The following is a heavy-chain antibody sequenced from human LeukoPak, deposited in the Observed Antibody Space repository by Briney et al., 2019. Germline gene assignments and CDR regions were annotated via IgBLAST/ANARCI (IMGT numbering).Heavy chain of an antibody. J-gene: IGHJ5*02. Sequence: ASVKVSCKASGYTFTSYYMHWVRQAPGQGLEWMGWINPNSGGTNYAQKFQGRVTMTRDTSISTAYMELSRLRSDDTAVYYCARESDYDFWSGYIRFDPWGQGTLVTVSS. CDR2: INPNSGGT. CDR1: GYTFTSYY. D-gene: IGHD3-3*01. CDR3: ARESDYDFWSGYIRFDP. V-gene: IGHV1-2*02.